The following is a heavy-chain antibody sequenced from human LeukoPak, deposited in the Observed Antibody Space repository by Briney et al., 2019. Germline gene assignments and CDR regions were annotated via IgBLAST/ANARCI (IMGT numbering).Heavy chain of an antibody. J-gene: IGHJ4*02. CDR1: GYTFTGYY. CDR2: ISGYNGNT. Sequence: GASVKVSCKASGYTFTGYYMHWVRQAPGQGLEWVGWISGYNGNTNSAQKLQGRVTMTTDPSTSTAYMELSSLTSDDSGVYYCARDGWAAPDTADYWGQGTLVTVSS. D-gene: IGHD6-13*01. CDR3: ARDGWAAPDTADY. V-gene: IGHV1-18*04.